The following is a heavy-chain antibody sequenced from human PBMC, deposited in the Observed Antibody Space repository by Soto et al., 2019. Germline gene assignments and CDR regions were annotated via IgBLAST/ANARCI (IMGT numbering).Heavy chain of an antibody. D-gene: IGHD2-2*01. Sequence: ASVKVSCKASGYTFTSYDINWVRQATGQGLEWMGWMNPNSGNTDYAEKFQGRVTMTRDTSTSTAYMELSRLRSDDTAVYYCAREGGGYCISTSCYYYYGMDVWGQGTTVTVSS. CDR2: MNPNSGNT. CDR3: AREGGGYCISTSCYYYYGMDV. V-gene: IGHV1-8*01. J-gene: IGHJ6*02. CDR1: GYTFTSYD.